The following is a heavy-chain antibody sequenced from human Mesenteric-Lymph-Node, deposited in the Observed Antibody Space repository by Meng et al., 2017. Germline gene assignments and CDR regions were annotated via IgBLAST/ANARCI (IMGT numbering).Heavy chain of an antibody. V-gene: IGHV1-3*01. CDR2: INAGNGNT. Sequence: VQLVQAGAEVKKPGASVKVSCKASGYTFTSYAMHWVRQAPGQRLEWMGWINAGNGNTKYSQKFQGRVTITRDTSASTAYMELSSLRSEDTAVYYCARDEGLGYSYGYFFYWGQGTLVTVSS. J-gene: IGHJ4*02. D-gene: IGHD5-18*01. CDR3: ARDEGLGYSYGYFFY. CDR1: GYTFTSYA.